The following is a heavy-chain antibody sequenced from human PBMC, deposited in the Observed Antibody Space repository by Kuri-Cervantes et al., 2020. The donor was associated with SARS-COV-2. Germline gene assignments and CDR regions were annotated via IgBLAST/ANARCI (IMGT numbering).Heavy chain of an antibody. V-gene: IGHV3-21*01. CDR1: GFTFSTYS. D-gene: IGHD2-21*01. J-gene: IGHJ3*02. CDR2: ISSSSSYI. Sequence: GESLKISCAASGFTFSTYSMTWVRQAPGKGLEWVSYISSSSSYIYYADSLEGRFTISRDNAKNSLYLQMNSLRAEDTAVYYCARADLSDFAFDIWGQGTMVTVSS. CDR3: ARADLSDFAFDI.